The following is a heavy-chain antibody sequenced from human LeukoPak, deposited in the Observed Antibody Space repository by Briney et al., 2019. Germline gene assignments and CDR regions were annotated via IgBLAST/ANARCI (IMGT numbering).Heavy chain of an antibody. D-gene: IGHD1-26*01. V-gene: IGHV3-21*01. Sequence: GGSLRLSCAASGFTFSSYSMNWVRQAPGKGLEWVSSISSSSSYIYYADSVKGRFTISSDNAKNSPYLQMNSLRAEDTAVYYWGERVRGSYDRGELDYWGQGTLVTVSS. CDR3: GERVRGSYDRGELDY. CDR2: ISSSSSYI. CDR1: GFTFSSYS. J-gene: IGHJ4*02.